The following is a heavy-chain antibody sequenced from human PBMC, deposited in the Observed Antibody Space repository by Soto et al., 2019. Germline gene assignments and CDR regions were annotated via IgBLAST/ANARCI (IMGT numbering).Heavy chain of an antibody. CDR3: ARPFRLYSSSWSDNGYFDL. D-gene: IGHD6-13*01. CDR1: GFSLSNARMG. Sequence: QVTLKESGPVLVKPTETLTLTCTVSGFSLSNARMGVSWIRQPPGKALEWLAHIFSNDEKSYSTSLKSRLTISKDTSKSQVVLTMTNMDPVDTATYYCARPFRLYSSSWSDNGYFDLWGRGTLVTVSS. V-gene: IGHV2-26*01. J-gene: IGHJ2*01. CDR2: IFSNDEK.